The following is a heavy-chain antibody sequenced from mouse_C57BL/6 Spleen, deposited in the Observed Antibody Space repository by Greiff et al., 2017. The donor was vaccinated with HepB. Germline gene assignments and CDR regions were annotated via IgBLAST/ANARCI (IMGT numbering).Heavy chain of an antibody. V-gene: IGHV1-7*01. CDR1: GYTFTSYW. J-gene: IGHJ3*01. Sequence: QVQLMESGAELVKPGASVKLSCKASGYTFTSYWMHWVKQRPGQGLEWIGHINPSSGYTKYNQNFKDKVTLTADKSSSTVYMQLSSLTYEDSAVYYCARRPTTAQTAAWFAYWGQGTLVTVSA. D-gene: IGHD3-2*02. CDR3: ARRPTTAQTAAWFAY. CDR2: INPSSGYT.